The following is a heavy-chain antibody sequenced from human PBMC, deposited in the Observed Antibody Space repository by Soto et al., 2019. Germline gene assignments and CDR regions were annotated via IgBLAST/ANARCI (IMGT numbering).Heavy chain of an antibody. CDR2: ISAYNGNT. Sequence: QVQLVQSGAEVKKPGASVKVSCKASGYTFTSYGISWVRQAPGQGLEWMGWISAYNGNTNYAQKLRGRVTMTTDTSTSTAYMELRSLRSDDTAVYYCARGVLGYCSGGSCYCGWFDPWGKGTLVTVSS. CDR3: ARGVLGYCSGGSCYCGWFDP. CDR1: GYTFTSYG. V-gene: IGHV1-18*01. D-gene: IGHD2-15*01. J-gene: IGHJ5*02.